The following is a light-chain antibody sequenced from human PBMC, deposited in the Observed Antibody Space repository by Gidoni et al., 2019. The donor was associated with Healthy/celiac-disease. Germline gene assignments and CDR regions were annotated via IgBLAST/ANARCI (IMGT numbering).Light chain of an antibody. J-gene: IGKJ1*01. CDR2: GAS. Sequence: EIVMTQSPATLSVSPGERATLSCRASQSVSSNLACYQQKPGQAPRLLIYGASTRATGIPARCSGSGSGTEFTLTISSLQAEDFAVYCCQQYNNWPVTFGQGTKVEIK. CDR1: QSVSSN. CDR3: QQYNNWPVT. V-gene: IGKV3-15*01.